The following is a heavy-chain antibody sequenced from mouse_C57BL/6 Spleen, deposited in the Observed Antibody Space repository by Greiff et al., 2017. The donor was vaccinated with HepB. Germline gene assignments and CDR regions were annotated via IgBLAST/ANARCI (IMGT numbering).Heavy chain of an antibody. Sequence: DVKLVESEGGLVQPGSSMKLSCTASGFTFSDYYMAWVRQVPEKGLEWVANINYDGSSTYYLDSLKSRFIISRDNAKNSLYLQMSSLKSEDTATYYCARGYGNYDYWGQGTTLTVSS. CDR1: GFTFSDYY. V-gene: IGHV5-16*01. CDR2: INYDGSST. J-gene: IGHJ2*01. CDR3: ARGYGNYDY. D-gene: IGHD2-1*01.